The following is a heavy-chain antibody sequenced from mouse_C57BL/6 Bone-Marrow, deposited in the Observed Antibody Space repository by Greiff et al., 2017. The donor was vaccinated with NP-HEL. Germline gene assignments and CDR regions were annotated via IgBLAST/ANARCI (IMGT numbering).Heavy chain of an antibody. CDR2: IEPNSGGT. V-gene: IGHV1-72*01. D-gene: IGHD2-4*01. CDR3: ARYWNDYDGRGYYFDY. CDR1: GYTFTSYW. Sequence: QVQLQQPGAELVKPGASVKLSCKASGYTFTSYWMHWVKQRPGRGLEWIGRIEPNSGGTKYNEKFKSKGTLTVDKPSSTAYMQLRRLTFEASAVYYCARYWNDYDGRGYYFDYWGQGTTLTVSS. J-gene: IGHJ2*01.